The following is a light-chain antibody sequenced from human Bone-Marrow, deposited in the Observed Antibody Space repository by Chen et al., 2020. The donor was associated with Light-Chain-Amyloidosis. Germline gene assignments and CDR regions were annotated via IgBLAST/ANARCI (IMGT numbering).Light chain of an antibody. J-gene: IGKJ4*01. CDR3: QQRSNWPLT. V-gene: IGKV3-11*01. CDR1: QSVSSY. CDR2: AAS. Sequence: EIVLTQSPATLSLSPGERATLSCRASQSVSSYLAWYQQKPGQAPRLLIYAASNRATGIPARFSGSVSGTDFTLTISSLEPEDFAVYYCQQRSNWPLTFGGGTKVEIK.